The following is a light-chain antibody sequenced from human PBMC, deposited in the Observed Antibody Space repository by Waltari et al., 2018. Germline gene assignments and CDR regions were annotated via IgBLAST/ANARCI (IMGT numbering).Light chain of an antibody. Sequence: QSTLTQPASVSGSPGQSITISCTGTSSDVGGYNYVSWYQQYPGKAPKLIIYDVSHRPSGISNRFSASKSGITASLTISGLPAEDEADYFCCSFTRTSTWVFGGGTKLTVL. V-gene: IGLV2-14*01. CDR3: CSFTRTSTWV. CDR2: DVS. J-gene: IGLJ3*02. CDR1: SSDVGGYNY.